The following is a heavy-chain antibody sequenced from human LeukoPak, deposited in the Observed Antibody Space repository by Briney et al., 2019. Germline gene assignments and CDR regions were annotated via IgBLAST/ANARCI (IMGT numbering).Heavy chain of an antibody. J-gene: IGHJ4*02. D-gene: IGHD1-26*01. CDR3: ARTGGSYSFDY. CDR1: GGSISTYY. CDR2: IYYSGST. V-gene: IGHV4-59*01. Sequence: SETLSLTCTVSGGSISTYYWSWIRQPPGEGLEWIGYIYYSGSTNYNPSFKSRVTISVDTSKNQFSLKLSSVTAADTAVYYCARTGGSYSFDYWGQGTLVTVSS.